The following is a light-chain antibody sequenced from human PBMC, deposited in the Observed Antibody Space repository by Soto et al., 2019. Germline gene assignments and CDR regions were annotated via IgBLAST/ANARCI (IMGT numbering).Light chain of an antibody. CDR3: QQYNNLYT. Sequence: IVMTQSPATLSVSPGERATLSCRASKSVGNNLAWYQLKPGQAPRLLIFDASTRATGIPARFSGTGSGTGFTLTISSLQSEVFAVYYCQQYNNLYTFGQGTKLEIK. J-gene: IGKJ2*01. CDR1: KSVGNN. V-gene: IGKV3-15*01. CDR2: DAS.